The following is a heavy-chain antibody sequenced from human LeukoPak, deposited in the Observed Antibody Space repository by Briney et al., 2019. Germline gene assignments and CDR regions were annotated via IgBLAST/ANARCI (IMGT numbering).Heavy chain of an antibody. Sequence: ASVKVPCKASGYTFTSYAMHWVRQAPGQRLEWMGWINAGNDNTKYSQKFQGRVTITRDTSASTAYMERSSLRSEDTAVYYCARDLGYCTGGTCYPNWFDPWGQGTLVTVSS. CDR1: GYTFTSYA. D-gene: IGHD2-15*01. V-gene: IGHV1-3*01. CDR2: INAGNDNT. CDR3: ARDLGYCTGGTCYPNWFDP. J-gene: IGHJ5*02.